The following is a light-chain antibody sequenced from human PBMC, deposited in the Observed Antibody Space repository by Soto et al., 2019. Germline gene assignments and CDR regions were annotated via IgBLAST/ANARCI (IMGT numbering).Light chain of an antibody. Sequence: DIQMTQSPSTLSAFVGDRVTITCRASQSIDSRLAWYQQKPGKAPKVLIHRASSLERGVPSRFSGSGSGTEFTLTISSLQPDDFATYYCQQYDSYSWTFGQGTKVEIK. CDR3: QQYDSYSWT. CDR1: QSIDSR. V-gene: IGKV1-5*03. CDR2: RAS. J-gene: IGKJ1*01.